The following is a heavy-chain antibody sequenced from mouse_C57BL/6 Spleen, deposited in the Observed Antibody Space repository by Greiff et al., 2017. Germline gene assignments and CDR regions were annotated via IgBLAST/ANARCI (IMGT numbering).Heavy chain of an antibody. CDR3: YDYYWYFDV. Sequence: EVKLMESGGGLVQPGGSMKLSCVASVFTFSNYWMNWVRQSPEKGLEWVAQIRLKSDNYATHYAESVKGRFTISRDDSKSSVYLQMNNLRAEDTGIYYCYDYYWYFDVWGTGTTVTVSS. V-gene: IGHV6-3*01. J-gene: IGHJ1*03. D-gene: IGHD2-4*01. CDR1: VFTFSNYW. CDR2: IRLKSDNYAT.